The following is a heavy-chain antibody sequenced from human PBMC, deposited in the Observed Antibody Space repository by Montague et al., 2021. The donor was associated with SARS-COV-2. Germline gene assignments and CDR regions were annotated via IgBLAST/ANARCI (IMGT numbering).Heavy chain of an antibody. Sequence: SETLSLTCTVSGGSIRSYYWSWIRQTQGKGLEWIGYIYYDGSTNYNPSLKSRVAMSVDSSKNQFSLRLSSVTAADTAVYYCARYVSYFEHWGQGTLVTVSS. CDR1: GGSIRSYY. CDR3: ARYVSYFEH. D-gene: IGHD3-16*01. CDR2: IYYDGST. V-gene: IGHV4-59*03. J-gene: IGHJ4*02.